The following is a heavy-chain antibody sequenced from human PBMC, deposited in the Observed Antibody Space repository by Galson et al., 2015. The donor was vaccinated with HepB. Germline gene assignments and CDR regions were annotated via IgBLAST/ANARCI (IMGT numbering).Heavy chain of an antibody. Sequence: SVKVSCKASGYTFTDYAIHWVRQAPGQGLEWLGWINAGNGNTKLAQKFQERVTITSATSASTAYMDLSNLRSEDTAVYSCVRGHSITFGGVFVVPVYFDCWGQGALVPVSS. J-gene: IGHJ4*02. CDR2: INAGNGNT. CDR1: GYTFTDYA. V-gene: IGHV1-3*01. D-gene: IGHD3-16*02. CDR3: VRGHSITFGGVFVVPVYFDC.